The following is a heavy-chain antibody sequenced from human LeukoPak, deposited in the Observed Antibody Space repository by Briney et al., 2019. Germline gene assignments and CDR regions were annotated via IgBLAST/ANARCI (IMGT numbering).Heavy chain of an antibody. Sequence: SQTLSLTCTVSGGSISSGDYYWSWIRQPPGKGLEWIGYIYYSGSTYYNPSLKSRVTISVDTSKNHFSLKLSSVTAADTAVYYCARNRDGYNSFDYWGQGTLVTVSS. CDR2: IYYSGST. CDR3: ARNRDGYNSFDY. V-gene: IGHV4-30-4*01. CDR1: GGSISSGDYY. D-gene: IGHD5-24*01. J-gene: IGHJ4*02.